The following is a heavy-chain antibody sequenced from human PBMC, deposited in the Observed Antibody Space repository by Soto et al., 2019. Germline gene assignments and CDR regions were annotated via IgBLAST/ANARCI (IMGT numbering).Heavy chain of an antibody. J-gene: IGHJ4*02. Sequence: QVQLQESGPGLVKPSQTLSLTCTVSDGSISSGGYFWSWIRQHPGKGLEWIGYIYYTGSTYYNPSLKSRVTISVDTSKNQFSLKLSSVTAADTAVYYCARAGGLLFVSLPPFYDSSGYLDYWGQGTLVTVSS. CDR3: ARAGGLLFVSLPPFYDSSGYLDY. CDR1: DGSISSGGYF. D-gene: IGHD3-22*01. CDR2: IYYTGST. V-gene: IGHV4-31*03.